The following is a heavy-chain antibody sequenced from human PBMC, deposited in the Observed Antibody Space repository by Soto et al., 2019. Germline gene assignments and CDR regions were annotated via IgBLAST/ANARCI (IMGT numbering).Heavy chain of an antibody. CDR1: GFTFSSYG. Sequence: PGGSLRLSCAASGFTFSSYGMHWVRQAPGKGLEWVAVISYDGSNKYYADSVKGRFTISRDNSKNTLYLQMNSLRAEDTAVYYCAKDRNAPSSCHRYYYYGMDVCGQGTTVTVYS. D-gene: IGHD6-13*01. CDR2: ISYDGSNK. V-gene: IGHV3-30*18. J-gene: IGHJ6*02. CDR3: AKDRNAPSSCHRYYYYGMDV.